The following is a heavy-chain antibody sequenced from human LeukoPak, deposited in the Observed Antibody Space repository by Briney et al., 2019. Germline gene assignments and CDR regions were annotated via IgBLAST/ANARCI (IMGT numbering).Heavy chain of an antibody. CDR1: GGSFSGYS. V-gene: IGHV4-34*01. J-gene: IGHJ4*02. CDR3: AREGEYSSSWYGLFDY. CDR2: INHSGST. Sequence: SETLSLTCAVYGGSFSGYSWSWIRQPPGKGMEWIGEINHSGSTNYNPSLKSRVTISVDTSKNQFSLKLSSVTAADTAVYYCAREGEYSSSWYGLFDYWGQGTLVTVSS. D-gene: IGHD6-13*01.